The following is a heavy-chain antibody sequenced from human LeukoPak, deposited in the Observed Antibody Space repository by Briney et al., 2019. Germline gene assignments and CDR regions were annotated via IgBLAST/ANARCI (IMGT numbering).Heavy chain of an antibody. V-gene: IGHV3-73*01. Sequence: PGGSLKLSCAASGFTFSGSAMHWVRQASGKGLEWVGRIRSKANSYATAYAASVKGRLTISRDDSKNTAYLQMNSLKTEDTAVYYCTRHLQGDNWGQGTLVTVSS. D-gene: IGHD2-15*01. CDR1: GFTFSGSA. J-gene: IGHJ4*02. CDR3: TRHLQGDN. CDR2: IRSKANSYAT.